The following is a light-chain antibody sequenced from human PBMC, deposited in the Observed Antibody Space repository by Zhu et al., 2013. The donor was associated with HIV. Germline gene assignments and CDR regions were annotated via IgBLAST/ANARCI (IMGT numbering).Light chain of an antibody. Sequence: DTQMTQSPSTLSASVGDRVTMTCRASQSVSTWVAWYQHKPGKAPKLLIYKASSLQSGVPSRFSGSGSGTEFTLTISSLQPDDFATYYCQEYNSYSLTFGGGTKGGGQT. J-gene: IGKJ4*01. CDR2: KAS. V-gene: IGKV1-5*03. CDR1: QSVSTW. CDR3: QEYNSYSLT.